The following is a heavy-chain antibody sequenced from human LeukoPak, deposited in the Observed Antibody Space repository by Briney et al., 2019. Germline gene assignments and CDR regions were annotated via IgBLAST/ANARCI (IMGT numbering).Heavy chain of an antibody. D-gene: IGHD3-22*01. Sequence: SETLSLTCAVSGGSISSSSFYWGWIRQPPGKGLEWIGSIDYSGSTYYNPSLKSRVTISVDTSRNQFSLKLSSVTAADTAVYYCASERGRFTYYYDGSGAKFDYWGQGTLVTVSS. CDR3: ASERGRFTYYYDGSGAKFDY. V-gene: IGHV4-39*07. J-gene: IGHJ4*02. CDR1: GGSISSSSFY. CDR2: IDYSGST.